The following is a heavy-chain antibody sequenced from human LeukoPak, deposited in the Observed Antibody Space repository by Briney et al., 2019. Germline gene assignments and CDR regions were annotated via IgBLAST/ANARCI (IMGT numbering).Heavy chain of an antibody. CDR2: IYPADSDT. CDR1: GYRFTNYW. D-gene: IGHD3-16*01. Sequence: GESLMISCKGSGYRFTNYWIGWVRQMPGKGLEWMGVIYPADSDTRYNPSFQGQVTISADRSFSTAYLQWSSLKASDTAMYYCARLLSHGFGPNRYFDYWGQGTLVTVSS. CDR3: ARLLSHGFGPNRYFDY. J-gene: IGHJ4*02. V-gene: IGHV5-51*01.